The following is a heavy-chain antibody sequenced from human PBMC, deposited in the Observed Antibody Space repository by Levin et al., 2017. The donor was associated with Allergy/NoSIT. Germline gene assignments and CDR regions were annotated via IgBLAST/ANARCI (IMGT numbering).Heavy chain of an antibody. V-gene: IGHV4-61*01. CDR1: GGSVSSGSYY. Sequence: SCTVSGGSVSSGSYYWSWIRQPPGKGQEWIGYIYYSGSTNYNPSLKSRVTISVDTSKNQFSLKLSSVTAADTAVYYCARTTYTIFGVVDWFDPWGQGTLVTVSS. CDR3: ARTTYTIFGVVDWFDP. J-gene: IGHJ5*02. D-gene: IGHD3-3*01. CDR2: IYYSGST.